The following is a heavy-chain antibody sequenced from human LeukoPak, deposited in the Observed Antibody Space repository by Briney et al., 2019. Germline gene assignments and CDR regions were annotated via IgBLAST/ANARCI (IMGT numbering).Heavy chain of an antibody. CDR3: ARGGSSGYRSYYFDY. V-gene: IGHV4-34*01. CDR1: GGSFSGYY. Sequence: SETLSLTCAVYGGSFSGYYWSWIRQPPGKGLEWIGEIYHSGSTNYNPSLKSRVTISVDKSKNQFSLKLSSVTAADTAVYYCARGGSSGYRSYYFDYWGQGTLVTVSS. CDR2: IYHSGST. D-gene: IGHD3-22*01. J-gene: IGHJ4*02.